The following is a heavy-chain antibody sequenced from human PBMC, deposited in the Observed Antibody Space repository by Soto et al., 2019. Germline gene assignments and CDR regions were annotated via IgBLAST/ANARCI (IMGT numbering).Heavy chain of an antibody. D-gene: IGHD3-10*01. J-gene: IGHJ6*02. CDR3: ARDPLVRGVIRDYYYYGMDV. CDR2: ISPYYGKT. Sequence: ASVKVSCKASGGTFSSYAISWVRQAPGQGLEWMGGISPYYGKTNYAQKLQGRVTMTTDTSTSTAYMELRSLRSDDTAVYYCARDPLVRGVIRDYYYYGMDVWGQGTTVTVSS. V-gene: IGHV1-18*01. CDR1: GGTFSSYA.